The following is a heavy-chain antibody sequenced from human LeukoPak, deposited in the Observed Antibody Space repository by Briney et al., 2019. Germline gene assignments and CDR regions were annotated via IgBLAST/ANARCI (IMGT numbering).Heavy chain of an antibody. V-gene: IGHV4-34*01. D-gene: IGHD2-8*01. CDR1: GGSFSGYY. J-gene: IGHJ6*02. Sequence: SETLSLTCAVYGGSFSGYYWSWIRQPPGKGLEGIGEINHSGSTNYNPSLKSRVTISVDTSKNQFSLKLSSVTAADTAVYYCASGGLKWSYYYYGMDVWGQGTTVTVSS. CDR2: INHSGST. CDR3: ASGGLKWSYYYYGMDV.